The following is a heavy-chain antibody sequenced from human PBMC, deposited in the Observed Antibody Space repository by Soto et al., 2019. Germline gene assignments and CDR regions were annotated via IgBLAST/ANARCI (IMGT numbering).Heavy chain of an antibody. CDR2: IYYSGTT. CDR1: GGSISSADYY. V-gene: IGHV4-30-4*01. CDR3: ARELRFYYYGVDV. Sequence: SETLSLTCTVSGGSISSADYYWRWILQSPGKGLEWIGYIYYSGTTYYNPSLMSRVTISVGTSKNQFSLRLYSVTAADTAVYYCARELRFYYYGVDVWGQGTTVTVSS. D-gene: IGHD4-17*01. J-gene: IGHJ6*02.